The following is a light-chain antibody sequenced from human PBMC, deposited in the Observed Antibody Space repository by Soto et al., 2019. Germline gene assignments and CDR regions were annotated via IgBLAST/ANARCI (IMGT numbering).Light chain of an antibody. V-gene: IGKV3-20*01. J-gene: IGKJ3*01. CDR3: QQYGSSPPT. CDR1: QSVSSSY. CDR2: GAS. Sequence: EIVLTQSPGTLSLSPGERATLSCRASQSVSSSYLAWYQQKPGQAPRLLFYGASSRATGIPDRFSGSGSGTDFTLTISRLEPEDFAVYYCQQYGSSPPTFGPGTKVDIK.